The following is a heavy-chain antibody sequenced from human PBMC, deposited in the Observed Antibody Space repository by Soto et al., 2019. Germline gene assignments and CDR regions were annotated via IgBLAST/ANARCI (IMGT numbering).Heavy chain of an antibody. CDR3: ARDLAYFDC. CDR1: GGSCKSGSYS. V-gene: IGHV4-61*01. Sequence: PSETLTLTRTHSGGSCKSGSYSWSWFRQPPGKGLVWIGYVYHSGRTSFIPSLTSRVSRTLHTSKNQFFLNLAYVTPAHSAGYFCARDLAYFDCWRQGTLVTVSS. J-gene: IGHJ4*02. CDR2: VYHSGRT.